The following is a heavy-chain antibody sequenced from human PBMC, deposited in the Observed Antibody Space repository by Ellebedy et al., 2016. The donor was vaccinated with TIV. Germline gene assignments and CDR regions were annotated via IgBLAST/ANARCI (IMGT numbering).Heavy chain of an antibody. Sequence: GESLKISCAASGFTFSSYSMNWVRQAPGKGLEWVSYISSSSSTIYYADSVKGRFTISRDNAKNSMYLQMNSLRAEDTAVYYCARVGIAEGYYWGQGTLVTVSS. CDR1: GFTFSSYS. J-gene: IGHJ4*02. CDR3: ARVGIAEGYY. V-gene: IGHV3-48*01. CDR2: ISSSSSTI. D-gene: IGHD6-13*01.